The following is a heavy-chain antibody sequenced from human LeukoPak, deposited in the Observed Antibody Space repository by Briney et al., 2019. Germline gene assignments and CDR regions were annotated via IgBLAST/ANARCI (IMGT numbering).Heavy chain of an antibody. Sequence: SETLSLTCTVSGGSISSSNYYWGWIRQPPGKGLEWIGSIYYSGSTYYNPSLKSRVTISVDTSKNQFSLKLSSVTAADTAVYYCVRLDGYCSGGSCYSVSFVDPWGQGTLVTVSS. CDR2: IYYSGST. J-gene: IGHJ5*02. V-gene: IGHV4-39*01. CDR3: VRLDGYCSGGSCYSVSFVDP. D-gene: IGHD2-15*01. CDR1: GGSISSSNYY.